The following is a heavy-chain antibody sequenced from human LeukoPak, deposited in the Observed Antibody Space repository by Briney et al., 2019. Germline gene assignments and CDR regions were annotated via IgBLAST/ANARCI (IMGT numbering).Heavy chain of an antibody. V-gene: IGHV4-59*08. CDR2: IYYSGST. CDR3: ARGDYSNYFFPNYYYYYYMDV. CDR1: GGSISSHY. Sequence: PSETLSLTCTVSGGSISSHYWSWLRQPPGKGLEWIGYIYYSGSTNYNPSLKSRVTISVDTSKNQFSLKLSSVTAADTAVYYCARGDYSNYFFPNYYYYYYMDVWGKGTTVTVSS. D-gene: IGHD4-11*01. J-gene: IGHJ6*03.